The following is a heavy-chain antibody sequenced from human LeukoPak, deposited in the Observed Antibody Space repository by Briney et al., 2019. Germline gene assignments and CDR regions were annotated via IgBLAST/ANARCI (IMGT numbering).Heavy chain of an antibody. V-gene: IGHV4-39*07. CDR3: ARGQLWLPFDY. Sequence: EASETLSLTCTVSGGSISSSSYYWGWIRQPPGKGLEWIGSIYYSGSTYYNPSLKSRVTISVDTSKNQFSLKLSSVTAADTAVYYCARGQLWLPFDYWGQGTLVTVSS. CDR2: IYYSGST. CDR1: GGSISSSSYY. D-gene: IGHD5-18*01. J-gene: IGHJ4*02.